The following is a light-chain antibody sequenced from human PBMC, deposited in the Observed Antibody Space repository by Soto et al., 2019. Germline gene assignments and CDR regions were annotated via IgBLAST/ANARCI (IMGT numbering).Light chain of an antibody. CDR2: GDN. CDR1: SSNIGSNS. CDR3: AAWDDSLEGPV. Sequence: QSVLTQPPSASGTPGQRVTISCSGSSSNIGSNSVNWYQQLPGTAPKLLIYGDNQRPSGVPDRFSGSKSGTSASLAISGLQSEDEADFYCAAWDDSLEGPVFGGGTKLTVL. J-gene: IGLJ2*01. V-gene: IGLV1-44*01.